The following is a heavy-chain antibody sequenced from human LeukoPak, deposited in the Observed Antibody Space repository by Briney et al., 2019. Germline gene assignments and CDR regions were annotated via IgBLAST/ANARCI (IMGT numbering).Heavy chain of an antibody. D-gene: IGHD3-22*01. CDR2: IWYDGSNK. J-gene: IGHJ4*02. CDR1: GFTFSSYG. V-gene: IGHV3-33*06. Sequence: SGGSLRLSCAASGFTFSSYGMHWVRQAPGKGLEWVAVIWYDGSNKYYADSVKGRFTISRDNSKNTLYLQMNSLRDEYTAVYYCAKIRYYYDSSGYYDYWGQGTLVTVSS. CDR3: AKIRYYYDSSGYYDY.